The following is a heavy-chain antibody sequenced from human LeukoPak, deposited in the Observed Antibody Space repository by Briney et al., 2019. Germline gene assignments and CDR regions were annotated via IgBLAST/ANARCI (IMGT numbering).Heavy chain of an antibody. Sequence: GGSLRLSCAASGFTFSNYAMRWVRQAPGKGLEWISYISSSPPSPYYADSVKGRFTYSRDNAKNSLHLQMDSLRVEDTGVYYCVREGAYGNHAFDIWGQGTLVTASS. J-gene: IGHJ3*02. CDR3: VREGAYGNHAFDI. V-gene: IGHV3-48*01. CDR1: GFTFSNYA. CDR2: ISSSPPSP. D-gene: IGHD4-17*01.